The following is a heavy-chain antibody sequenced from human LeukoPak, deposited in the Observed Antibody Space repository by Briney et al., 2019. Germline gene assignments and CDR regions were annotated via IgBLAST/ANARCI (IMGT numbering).Heavy chain of an antibody. CDR1: GFNFDRYT. D-gene: IGHD3-10*02. J-gene: IGHJ4*02. Sequence: GGSLRLSCATSGFNFDRYTIHWVRQAPGKGLEWVSLAGWAGGTTFYSDSVRGRFTISRDSGRKSVYLQMNNLTTDDTAFYFCAKELDTMFFDYWGQGALVTVSS. V-gene: IGHV3-43*01. CDR2: AGWAGGTT. CDR3: AKELDTMFFDY.